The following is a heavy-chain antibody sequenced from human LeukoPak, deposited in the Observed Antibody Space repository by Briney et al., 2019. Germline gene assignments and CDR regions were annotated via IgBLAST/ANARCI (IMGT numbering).Heavy chain of an antibody. D-gene: IGHD1-1*01. Sequence: GGSLRLSCAVSGITLSNYGMSWVRQAPGKGLEWVAGISDSGGRTNYADSVKGRFTISRDNPKNTLYLQMNSLRAEDTAVYYCARVQERGFDPWGQGTLVTVSS. V-gene: IGHV3-23*01. J-gene: IGHJ5*02. CDR2: ISDSGGRT. CDR1: GITLSNYG. CDR3: ARVQERGFDP.